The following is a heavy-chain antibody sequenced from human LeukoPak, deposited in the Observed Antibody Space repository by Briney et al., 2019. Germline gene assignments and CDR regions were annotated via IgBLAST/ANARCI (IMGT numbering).Heavy chain of an antibody. V-gene: IGHV4-34*01. CDR1: GGSFSGYY. CDR2: INHSGST. D-gene: IGHD5-12*01. CDR3: ARWDSGYDYFDY. J-gene: IGHJ4*02. Sequence: SETLSLTCAVYGGSFSGYYWSWIRQPPGKGLEWIGEINHSGSTNYNPSLKSRVTISVDTSKNQFSLKLSSVTAADTAVYYCARWDSGYDYFDYWSQGTLVTASS.